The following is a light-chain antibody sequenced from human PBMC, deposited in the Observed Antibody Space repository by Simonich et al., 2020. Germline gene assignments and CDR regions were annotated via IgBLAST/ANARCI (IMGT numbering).Light chain of an antibody. CDR1: SGHSNYA. CDR2: LNSDGSH. V-gene: IGLV4-69*01. Sequence: QLVLTQSPSASASLGASVKLTCTLSSGHSNYAIPCHQQQPEKGPRYLMKLNSDGSHSKGDGIPDRFSGSSSGAERYLTISSLQSEDEADYYCQTWGTGINWVFGGGTKLTVL. J-gene: IGLJ3*02. CDR3: QTWGTGINWV.